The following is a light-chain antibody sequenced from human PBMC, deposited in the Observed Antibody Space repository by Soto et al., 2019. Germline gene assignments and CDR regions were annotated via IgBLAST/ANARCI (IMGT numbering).Light chain of an antibody. CDR1: QSVDSTF. CDR3: QQYMSSVT. Sequence: EIVLTQSPGSLSLSPGERATLSCRASQSVDSTFFAWYQKKPGQAPRLLMYGVSKRATGIPDRFSGSGSGNDFTLTTSRLEPEDFAVYYCQQYMSSVTFGQGTRVEIK. CDR2: GVS. J-gene: IGKJ1*01. V-gene: IGKV3-20*01.